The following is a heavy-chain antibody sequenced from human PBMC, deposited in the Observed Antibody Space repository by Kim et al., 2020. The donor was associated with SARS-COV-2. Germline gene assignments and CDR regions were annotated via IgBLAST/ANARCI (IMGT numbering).Heavy chain of an antibody. CDR3: AKGWAS. V-gene: IGHV3-23*01. D-gene: IGHD1-26*01. J-gene: IGHJ4*02. Sequence: GRGDNTYYADSVKGRFTVSRDNSKNTLYLQMNSLGVEDTAVYFCAKGWASWGQGTLVTVSS. CDR2: GRGDNT.